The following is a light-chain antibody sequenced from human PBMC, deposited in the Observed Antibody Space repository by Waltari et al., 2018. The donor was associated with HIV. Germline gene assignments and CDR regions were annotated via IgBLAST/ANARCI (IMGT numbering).Light chain of an antibody. CDR2: DNN. Sequence: QSVLTQPPSVSATPGQRVTISCPASSSHLGDTYVSWYQKVSGVAPRLLIYDNNRRPSGIPDRFSGSKSGTSATLAITGLQTGDEADYYCGTWDSSLSSVVFGGGTKLTV. J-gene: IGLJ2*01. CDR1: SSHLGDTY. V-gene: IGLV1-51*01. CDR3: GTWDSSLSSVV.